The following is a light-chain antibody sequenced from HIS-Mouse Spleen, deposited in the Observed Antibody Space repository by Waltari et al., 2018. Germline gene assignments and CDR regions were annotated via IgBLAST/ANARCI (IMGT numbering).Light chain of an antibody. CDR3: SSYTSSSTVV. CDR2: EVS. J-gene: IGLJ2*01. V-gene: IGLV2-14*01. Sequence: QSALTQPASVSGSPGQSITISCTGTSSDVGGYNYVSWYQQHPGKAPKLRIYEVSNLPSGCVKWFAGSKSGNTASLTISGLQAEDEADYYCSSYTSSSTVVFGGGTKLTVL. CDR1: SSDVGGYNY.